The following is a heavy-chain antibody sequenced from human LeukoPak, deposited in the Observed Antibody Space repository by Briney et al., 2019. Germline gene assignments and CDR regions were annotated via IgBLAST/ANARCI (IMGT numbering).Heavy chain of an antibody. V-gene: IGHV4-39*07. Sequence: SETLSLTCTVSGGSISSSNYYWGWIRQPPGKGLEWIGTIYYSGSTYYNPSLKSRVTISVEKSKNQFSLKLSSVTAADTAVYYCARGGIQLWLRDWFDPWGQGTLVTVSS. D-gene: IGHD5-18*01. CDR2: IYYSGST. CDR3: ARGGIQLWLRDWFDP. J-gene: IGHJ5*02. CDR1: GGSISSSNYY.